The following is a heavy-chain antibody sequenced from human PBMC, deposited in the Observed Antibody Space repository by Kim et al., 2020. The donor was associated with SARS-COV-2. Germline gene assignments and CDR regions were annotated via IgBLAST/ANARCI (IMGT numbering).Heavy chain of an antibody. Sequence: ASVKVSCKTSGYTFTDYYIHWVRQAPGQGLEWMGWINSNSGGTNYAQNFQGRVTMTRDTSINTAYMELYRLKYDDTAIYYCAKYRGGHDTFDVWGQGTMVTVSS. CDR1: GYTFTDYY. CDR2: INSNSGGT. D-gene: IGHD5-12*01. CDR3: AKYRGGHDTFDV. J-gene: IGHJ3*01. V-gene: IGHV1-2*02.